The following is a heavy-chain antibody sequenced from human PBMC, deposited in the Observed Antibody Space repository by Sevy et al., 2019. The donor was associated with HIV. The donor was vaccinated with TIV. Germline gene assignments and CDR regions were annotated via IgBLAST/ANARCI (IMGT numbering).Heavy chain of an antibody. CDR3: AGENAWGRGYS. CDR1: GGSITCLY. D-gene: IGHD1-26*01. V-gene: IGHV4-59*08. Sequence: SETLSLTCTVSGGSITCLYWNWIRQPPGKGLEWIANIYYNGHINYNPSLKSRVTLSLDMSKNQFSLRLSSVTAADTAMYYCAGENAWGRGYSWGQGTLVTVSS. CDR2: IYYNGHI. J-gene: IGHJ4*02.